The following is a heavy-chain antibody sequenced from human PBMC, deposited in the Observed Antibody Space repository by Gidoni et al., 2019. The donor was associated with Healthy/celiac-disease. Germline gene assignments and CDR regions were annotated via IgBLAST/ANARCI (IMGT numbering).Heavy chain of an antibody. CDR1: GFTVSSNY. CDR3: ARGRIVVVPAAKGGMDV. Sequence: EVQLVESGGGLVQPGGSLRLSCAASGFTVSSNYMSWVRQAPGKGLEGVSVIYSGGSTYYADSVKGRFTISRDNSKNTLYLQMNSLRAEDTAVYYCARGRIVVVPAAKGGMDVWGQGTTVTVSS. V-gene: IGHV3-66*01. J-gene: IGHJ6*02. CDR2: IYSGGST. D-gene: IGHD2-2*01.